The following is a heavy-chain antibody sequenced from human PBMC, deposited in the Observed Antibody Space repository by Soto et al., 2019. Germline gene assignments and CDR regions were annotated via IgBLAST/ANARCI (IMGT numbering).Heavy chain of an antibody. CDR1: GYTFTNYY. CDR2: INPSGST. Sequence: ASVKVSCKASGYTFTNYYIHWVRQAPGQGLEWMGIINPSGSTTYAQKFQGRVTLTRDTSTSTVYMELSRLRSEDAAVYYCAREAGVAIFGVVSYYGMDVWGQGTTVTVSS. CDR3: AREAGVAIFGVVSYYGMDV. J-gene: IGHJ6*02. D-gene: IGHD3-3*02. V-gene: IGHV1-46*01.